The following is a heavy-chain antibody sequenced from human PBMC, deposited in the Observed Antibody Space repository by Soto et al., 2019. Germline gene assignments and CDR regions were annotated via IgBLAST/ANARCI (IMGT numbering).Heavy chain of an antibody. V-gene: IGHV1-69*06. D-gene: IGHD6-6*01. J-gene: IGHJ4*03. CDR1: GGTFSSYA. CDR3: ASSWVSSSPAYYFDY. CDR2: IIPIFGTA. Sequence: ASVKVSCKASGGTFSSYAISWVRQAPGQGLEWMGGIIPIFGTANYAQKFQGRVTITADKSTSTAYMELSSLRSEDTAVYYCASSWVSSSPAYYFDYWGQGTTVTVS.